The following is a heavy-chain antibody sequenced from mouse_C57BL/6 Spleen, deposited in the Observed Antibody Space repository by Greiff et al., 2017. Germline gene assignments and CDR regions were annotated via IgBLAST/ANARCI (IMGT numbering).Heavy chain of an antibody. J-gene: IGHJ1*03. CDR3: TRNYYGSSYWYFDV. V-gene: IGHV14-1*01. CDR2: IDPEDGDT. Sequence: EVKLQESGAELVRPGASVKLSCTASGFNIKDYYMHWVKQRPEQGLEWIGRIDPEDGDTEYAPKFQGKATMTADTSSNTAYLQLSSLTSEDTAVYYCTRNYYGSSYWYFDVWGTGTTVTVSS. D-gene: IGHD1-1*01. CDR1: GFNIKDYY.